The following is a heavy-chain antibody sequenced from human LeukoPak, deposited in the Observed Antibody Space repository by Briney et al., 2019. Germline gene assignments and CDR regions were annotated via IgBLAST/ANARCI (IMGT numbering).Heavy chain of an antibody. CDR2: IYYSGST. Sequence: SETLSLTCTVSGGSISSSSYYWGWIRQPPRKGLEWIGSIYYSGSTYYNPSLKSRVTISVDTSKNQFSLKLSSVTAADTAVYYCARGGLSIAALDYWGQGTLVTVSS. D-gene: IGHD6-6*01. CDR1: GGSISSSSYY. CDR3: ARGGLSIAALDY. J-gene: IGHJ4*02. V-gene: IGHV4-39*07.